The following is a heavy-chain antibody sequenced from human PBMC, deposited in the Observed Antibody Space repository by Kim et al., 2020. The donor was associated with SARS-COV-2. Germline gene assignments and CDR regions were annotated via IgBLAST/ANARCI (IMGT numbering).Heavy chain of an antibody. J-gene: IGHJ4*02. V-gene: IGHV3-11*06. Sequence: GRFTISRDNAKNSLYLQMNSLRAEDTAVYYCASAMITFGGVIDDSPYFDYWGQGTLVTVSS. D-gene: IGHD3-16*02. CDR3: ASAMITFGGVIDDSPYFDY.